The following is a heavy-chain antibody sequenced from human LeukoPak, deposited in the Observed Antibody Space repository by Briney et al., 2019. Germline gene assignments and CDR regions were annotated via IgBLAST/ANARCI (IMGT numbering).Heavy chain of an antibody. V-gene: IGHV4-39*01. CDR1: GGSISSSSYY. D-gene: IGHD1-26*01. CDR2: IYYSGST. J-gene: IGHJ4*02. Sequence: SETLSLTCTVSGGSISSSSYYWGWIRQPPGKGLEWIGSIYYSGSTHYNPSLKSRVTISVDTSKNQFSLKLSSVTAADTAVYYCARHKRYSGSPWDYWGQGTLVTVSS. CDR3: ARHKRYSGSPWDY.